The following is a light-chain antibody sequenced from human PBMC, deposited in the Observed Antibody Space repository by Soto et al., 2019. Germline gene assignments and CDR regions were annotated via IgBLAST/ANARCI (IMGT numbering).Light chain of an antibody. CDR1: QNVSTY. V-gene: IGKV3-11*01. J-gene: IGKJ3*01. CDR3: QQRTNWLT. Sequence: EIVLTQSPATLSLSPGERVTLSCRASQNVSTYLAWYQQKPGQAPRLLIYDASHRATGIPARFSGSGSGTDFPLTISSQEPEDSAVYYCQQRTNWLTFGPGTKVDIK. CDR2: DAS.